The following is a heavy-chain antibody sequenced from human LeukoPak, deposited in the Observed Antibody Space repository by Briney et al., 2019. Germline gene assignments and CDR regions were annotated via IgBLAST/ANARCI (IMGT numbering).Heavy chain of an antibody. Sequence: GGSLKLPCVASGFTFSDSAIHWVRQASGKGLEWVGRIRSKANSYATAYVASVKGRFTISRDDSKNTAYLQMNSLQTEDTAVYYCSSFGDSTSLFDYWGQGTLVTVSS. J-gene: IGHJ4*02. D-gene: IGHD3-22*01. CDR3: SSFGDSTSLFDY. CDR2: IRSKANSYAT. CDR1: GFTFSDSA. V-gene: IGHV3-73*01.